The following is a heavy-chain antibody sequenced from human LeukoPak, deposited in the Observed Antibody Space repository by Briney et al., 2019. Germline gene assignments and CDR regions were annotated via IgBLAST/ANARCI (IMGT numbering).Heavy chain of an antibody. CDR2: IIPIFGTA. V-gene: IGHV1-69*01. D-gene: IGHD2-15*01. CDR1: GGTFSSYA. J-gene: IGHJ5*02. CDR3: ARAVDATGVSWFDP. Sequence: GSSVKVSCKASGGTFSSYAISWVRQAPGQGLECMGGIIPIFGTANNAQKFQGRVTITADESTSTAYMELSSLRSEDTAVYYCARAVDATGVSWFDPWGQGTLVTVSS.